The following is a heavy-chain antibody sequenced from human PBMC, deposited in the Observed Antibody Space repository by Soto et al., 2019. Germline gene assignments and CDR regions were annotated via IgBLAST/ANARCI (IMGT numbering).Heavy chain of an antibody. Sequence: QVQLVQSGAEVKKPGSSVKVSCKASGGTFSSYTISWVRQAPGQGLEWMGRIIPILGIANYAQKFQGRVXIXXDKSTSTAYMELSSLRSEDTAVYYCARDYGGPVDYWGQGTLVTVSS. V-gene: IGHV1-69*08. D-gene: IGHD4-17*01. CDR3: ARDYGGPVDY. J-gene: IGHJ4*02. CDR1: GGTFSSYT. CDR2: IIPILGIA.